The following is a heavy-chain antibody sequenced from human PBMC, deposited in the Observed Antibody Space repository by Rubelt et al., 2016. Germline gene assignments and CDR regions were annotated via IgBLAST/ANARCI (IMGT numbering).Heavy chain of an antibody. Sequence: EVQLVESGGGLVQPGGSLRLSCAASGFTFSSYSMNWVRQAPGKGLEWVSYISSSSSTIYYADSVKGRFTISRDNAKNSLYLQMNSLRDEDTAVYYCASHPHPKRYSTHYWGQGTLVTVSS. V-gene: IGHV3-48*02. CDR2: ISSSSSTI. CDR3: ASHPHPKRYSTHY. CDR1: GFTFSSYS. J-gene: IGHJ4*02. D-gene: IGHD6-13*01.